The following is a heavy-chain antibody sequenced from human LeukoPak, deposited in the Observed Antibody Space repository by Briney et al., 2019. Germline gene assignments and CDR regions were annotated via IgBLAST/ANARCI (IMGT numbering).Heavy chain of an antibody. CDR3: ASSKYSRGELDY. V-gene: IGHV4-59*01. CDR2: IYYSGST. J-gene: IGHJ4*02. D-gene: IGHD3-16*01. CDR1: GGSISSYY. Sequence: SETLSHTCTVSGGSISSYYWSWIRQPPGKGLEWIGYIYYSGSTNYNPSLKSRVTISVDTSKNQFSLKLSSVTAADTAVYYCASSKYSRGELDYWGQGTLVTVSS.